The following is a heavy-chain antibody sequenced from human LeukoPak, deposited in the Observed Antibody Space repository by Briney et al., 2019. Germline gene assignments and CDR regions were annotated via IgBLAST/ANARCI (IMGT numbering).Heavy chain of an antibody. V-gene: IGHV3-7*01. J-gene: IGHJ4*02. D-gene: IGHD2-2*01. CDR1: GFTFSSYW. CDR3: ARVRTDQLLFFDY. Sequence: GGSLRLSCAASGFTFSSYWMSWVRQAPGKGLEWVANVKQDGSEKYYVDSVKGRFTISRDNAKNSLCLQMNSLRAEDTAVYYCARVRTDQLLFFDYWGQGTLVTVSS. CDR2: VKQDGSEK.